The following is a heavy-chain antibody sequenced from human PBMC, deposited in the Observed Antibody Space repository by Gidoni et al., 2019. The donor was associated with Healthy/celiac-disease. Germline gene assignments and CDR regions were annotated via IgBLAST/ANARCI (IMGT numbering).Heavy chain of an antibody. V-gene: IGHV4-31*03. CDR3: ARDTPVAGYAFDI. Sequence: QVQLQESGPGLVKPSQTLSLTCTVSGGSISSGGYYWSWIRQHPGKGLEWLGYIYYSGSTYYNPSLKSRVTISVDTSKNQFSLKLSSVTAADTAVYYCARDTPVAGYAFDIWGQGTMVTVSS. J-gene: IGHJ3*02. CDR2: IYYSGST. D-gene: IGHD6-19*01. CDR1: GGSISSGGYY.